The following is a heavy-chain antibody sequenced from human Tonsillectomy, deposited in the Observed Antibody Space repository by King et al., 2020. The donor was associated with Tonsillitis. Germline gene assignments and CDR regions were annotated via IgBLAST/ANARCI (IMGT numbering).Heavy chain of an antibody. CDR1: GFTFRSYS. J-gene: IGHJ4*02. D-gene: IGHD6-13*01. CDR2: ISSRSSHI. CDR3: VRGSGSWGSFDD. V-gene: IGHV3-21*01. Sequence: VQLVESGGGLVKPGGSLRLSCAASGFTFRSYSMNWVRQAPGKGLEWVSSISSRSSHIYYAASVKGRFTISRDNAKNSVYLQMNSLRAEDTAVYYCVRGSGSWGSFDDWGQGTLVTVSS.